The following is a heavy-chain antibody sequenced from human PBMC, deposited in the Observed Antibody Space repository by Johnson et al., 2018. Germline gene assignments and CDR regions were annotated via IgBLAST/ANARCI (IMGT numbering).Heavy chain of an antibody. CDR3: EGAFDI. CDR2: ISYDGSNK. V-gene: IGHV3-30*03. Sequence: QVQLVQSGGGVVQPGRSLRLSCAASGFTFSAYGIHWVRQAPGKGLEWVAVISYDGSNKYFADSVKVQFTISRDNSKNTLYLQMNRLRAEDTAVYYCEGAFDIWGQGTMVTGSS. CDR1: GFTFSAYG. J-gene: IGHJ3*02.